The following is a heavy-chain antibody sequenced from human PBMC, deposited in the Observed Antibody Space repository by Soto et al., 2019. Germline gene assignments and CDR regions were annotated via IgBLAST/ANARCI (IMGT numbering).Heavy chain of an antibody. J-gene: IGHJ4*02. CDR3: ARDRTRYSSSWYLDY. D-gene: IGHD6-13*01. V-gene: IGHV3-33*01. CDR2: IWYDGSNK. CDR1: GFTFSSYG. Sequence: GGSLRLSCAASGFTFSSYGMHWVRQAPGKGLEWVAVIWYDGSNKYYADSVKGRFTISRDNSKNTLYLQMNSLRAEDTAVYYCARDRTRYSSSWYLDYWGQGTLVTVSS.